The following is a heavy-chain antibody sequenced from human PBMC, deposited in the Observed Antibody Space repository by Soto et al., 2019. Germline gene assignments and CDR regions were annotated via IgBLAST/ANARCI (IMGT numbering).Heavy chain of an antibody. CDR2: ISAYNGNT. Sequence: GASVKVSCKASGYTFTSYGISWVRQAPGQGLEWMGWISAYNGNTNYAQKLQGRVTMTTDTSTSTAYMELRSLRSDDTAVYYCARIPVDHLEWLSYYYYYYYMDVWGKGTTVTVSS. J-gene: IGHJ6*03. V-gene: IGHV1-18*01. CDR1: GYTFTSYG. CDR3: ARIPVDHLEWLSYYYYYYYMDV. D-gene: IGHD3-3*01.